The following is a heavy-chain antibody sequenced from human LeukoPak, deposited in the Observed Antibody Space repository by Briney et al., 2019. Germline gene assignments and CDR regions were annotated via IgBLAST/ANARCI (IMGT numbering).Heavy chain of an antibody. V-gene: IGHV3-53*01. D-gene: IGHD4-17*01. CDR3: ARDPRTTGKSNYGMDV. J-gene: IGHJ6*02. CDR2: IYSGGTT. CDR1: GFTFSSYE. Sequence: GGSLRLSCAASGFTFSSYEMNWVRQAPGEGLEWVSIIYSGGTTYYADSVQGRFTISRDNSKNTVYLQMNSLRVEDTAVYYCARDPRTTGKSNYGMDVWGQGTTVTVSS.